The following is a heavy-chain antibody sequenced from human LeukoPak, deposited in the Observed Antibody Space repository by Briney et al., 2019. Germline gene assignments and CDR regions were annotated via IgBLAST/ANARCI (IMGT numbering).Heavy chain of an antibody. D-gene: IGHD6-13*01. CDR3: ARVPAAGTQFDD. J-gene: IGHJ4*02. CDR1: RFTFNKYW. V-gene: IGHV3-74*01. CDR2: INIDASSI. Sequence: PGGSLGLSCTASRFTFNKYWMHWVRQAPGKGLVWVSRINIDASSIGYADSVKGRFTISRDNAKNTLYLQMNSLRAEDTAVYYCARVPAAGTQFDDWGQGTLVTVSS.